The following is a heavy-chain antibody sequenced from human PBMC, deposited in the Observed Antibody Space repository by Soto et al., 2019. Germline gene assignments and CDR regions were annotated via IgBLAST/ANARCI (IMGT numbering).Heavy chain of an antibody. CDR3: ARDRPGRQQYFDY. Sequence: EVQLVESGGGLAQPGGSLRLSCAASGFTFSSDWMHWVRQAPGKGLVWVSRINTDGSGTSYADSVKGRFTISRDNAKNTLDLQMNSLRAEDTAVYYCARDRPGRQQYFDYWGQGNMVTVSS. V-gene: IGHV3-74*01. CDR1: GFTFSSDW. D-gene: IGHD3-10*01. J-gene: IGHJ4*02. CDR2: INTDGSGT.